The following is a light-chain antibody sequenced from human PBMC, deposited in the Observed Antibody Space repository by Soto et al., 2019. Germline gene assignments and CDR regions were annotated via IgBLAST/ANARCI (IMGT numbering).Light chain of an antibody. CDR2: DAS. Sequence: DLQMTQSPSTLSASVRDRVTITCRASQSISSWVAWYQQKPGKAPNLLIYDASSLESGVPSRFSGSGSGTEFTLTISSLQPDDFAIYYCQQYSTFPYTFGQGTKLEIK. V-gene: IGKV1-5*01. CDR3: QQYSTFPYT. CDR1: QSISSW. J-gene: IGKJ2*01.